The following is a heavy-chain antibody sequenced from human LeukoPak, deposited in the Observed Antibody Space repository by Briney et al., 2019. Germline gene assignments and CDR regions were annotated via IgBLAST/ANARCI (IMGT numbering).Heavy chain of an antibody. J-gene: IGHJ4*02. CDR2: INPNSGGT. Sequence: GASVKVSCKASGYTFTSYGLSWVRQAPGQGLEWMGWINPNSGGTNYAQKFQGRVTMTRDTSISTAYMELSRLRSDDTAVYYCAREGGSGSYLDYWGQGTLVTVSS. CDR1: GYTFTSYG. V-gene: IGHV1-2*02. D-gene: IGHD3-10*01. CDR3: AREGGSGSYLDY.